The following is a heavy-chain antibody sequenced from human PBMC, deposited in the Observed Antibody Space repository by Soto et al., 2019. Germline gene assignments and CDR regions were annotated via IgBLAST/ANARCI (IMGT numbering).Heavy chain of an antibody. D-gene: IGHD2-15*01. Sequence: GGSLRLSCAASGFTFSSYSMNWVRQAPGKGLEWVSSISSSSSYIYYADSVKGRFTISRDNAKNSLYLQMNSLRAEDTAVYYCARGILGLLLEFDYWGQGTLVTVSS. J-gene: IGHJ4*02. CDR3: ARGILGLLLEFDY. CDR2: ISSSSSYI. CDR1: GFTFSSYS. V-gene: IGHV3-21*01.